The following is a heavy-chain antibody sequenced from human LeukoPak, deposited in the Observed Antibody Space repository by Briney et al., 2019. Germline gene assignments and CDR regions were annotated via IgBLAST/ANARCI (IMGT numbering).Heavy chain of an antibody. J-gene: IGHJ4*02. Sequence: SETLSLTRTVSGGSLSSYYWGWVPQPPREGLEWIGYIYYSGGTNYNPSLKSRVTISVDTSKNQFSLKLSSVTAADTAVYYCARSWYYYDSSGPKRAQKNGNYWGQGTLVTVSS. CDR2: IYYSGGT. CDR1: GGSLSSYY. CDR3: ARSWYYYDSSGPKRAQKNGNY. D-gene: IGHD3-22*01. V-gene: IGHV4-59*12.